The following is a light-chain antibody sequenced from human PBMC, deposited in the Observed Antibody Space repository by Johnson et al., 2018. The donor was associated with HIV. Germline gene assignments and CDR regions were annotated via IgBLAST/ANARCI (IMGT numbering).Light chain of an antibody. CDR3: GTWDSSLSAYV. J-gene: IGLJ1*01. V-gene: IGLV1-51*01. CDR2: DNT. CDR1: SSNIGNNY. Sequence: QPVLTQPPSVSAAPGQKVTISCSGSSSNIGNNYVSWYQQLPGTAPKLLIYDNTKRPSGIPDRFSGSQSGTSATLGITGLQTGDEADYYCGTWDSSLSAYVFGTGTKVTVL.